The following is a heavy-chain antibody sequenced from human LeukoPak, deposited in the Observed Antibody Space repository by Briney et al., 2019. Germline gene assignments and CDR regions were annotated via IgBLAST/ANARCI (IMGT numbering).Heavy chain of an antibody. J-gene: IGHJ4*02. CDR3: ARDSNDLTYYYDSSGSEFDY. D-gene: IGHD3-22*01. Sequence: SVNVSCKASGGTFSSYAISWVRQAPGQGLEWMGGIIPIFGTANYAQKFQGRVTITADESTSTAYMELSSLRSEDTAVYYCARDSNDLTYYYDSSGSEFDYWGQGTLVTVSS. V-gene: IGHV1-69*13. CDR2: IIPIFGTA. CDR1: GGTFSSYA.